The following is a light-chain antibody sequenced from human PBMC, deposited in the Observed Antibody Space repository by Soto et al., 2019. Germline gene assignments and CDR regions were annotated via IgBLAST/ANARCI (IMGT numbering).Light chain of an antibody. V-gene: IGLV2-11*01. Sequence: QSVLTQPRSVSGSPGQSVTSSCTGTSSDVGGYNYVSWYQHHPGKAPKLMIYDVTKRPSGVRDRFSASKSGNTASLTISGLQAEDEADYYCCSYAGSYTYVFGTGTKVTVL. CDR1: SSDVGGYNY. J-gene: IGLJ1*01. CDR2: DVT. CDR3: CSYAGSYTYV.